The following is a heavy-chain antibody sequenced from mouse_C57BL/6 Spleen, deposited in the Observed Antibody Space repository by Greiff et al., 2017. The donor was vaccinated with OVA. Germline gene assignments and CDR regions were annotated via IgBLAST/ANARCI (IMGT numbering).Heavy chain of an antibody. CDR2: ISSGGSYT. CDR3: ARLSTMITTGFDY. D-gene: IGHD2-4*01. Sequence: EVKLVESGGDLVKPGGSLKLSCAASGFTFSSYGMSWVRQTPDKRLEWVATISSGGSYTYYPDSVKGRFTISRDNAKNTLYLQMSSLKSEDTAMYYCARLSTMITTGFDYWGQGTLVTVSA. V-gene: IGHV5-6*01. J-gene: IGHJ3*01. CDR1: GFTFSSYG.